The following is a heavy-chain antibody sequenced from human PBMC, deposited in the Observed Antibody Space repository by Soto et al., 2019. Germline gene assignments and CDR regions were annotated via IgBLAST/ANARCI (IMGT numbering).Heavy chain of an antibody. V-gene: IGHV3-30-3*01. CDR2: ISYDGSNK. CDR3: ARGGYYDSSGYYQGGDY. D-gene: IGHD3-22*01. Sequence: GGSLRLSCAASGFTFSSYAMHWVRQAPGKGLEWVAIISYDGSNKYYADSVKGRFTISRDNSKNTLYLQMNSLRAEDTAVYYCARGGYYDSSGYYQGGDYWGQGTLVTVSS. CDR1: GFTFSSYA. J-gene: IGHJ4*02.